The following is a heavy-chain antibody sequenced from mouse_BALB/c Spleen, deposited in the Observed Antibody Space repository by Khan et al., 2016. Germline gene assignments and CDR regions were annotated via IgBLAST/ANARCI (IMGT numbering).Heavy chain of an antibody. Sequence: EVQLQESGPGLVKPSQSLSLTCTVTGYSITSDYAWNWIRQFPGNKLEWMGYIGYSGSTSYNPSLKSRISITRDTSKNQFFLHLNSGTTEDTATYYCIGWTRRGLDYWGQGTTLTVSS. D-gene: IGHD2-12*01. J-gene: IGHJ2*01. CDR3: IGWTRRGLDY. V-gene: IGHV3-2*02. CDR1: GYSITSDYA. CDR2: IGYSGST.